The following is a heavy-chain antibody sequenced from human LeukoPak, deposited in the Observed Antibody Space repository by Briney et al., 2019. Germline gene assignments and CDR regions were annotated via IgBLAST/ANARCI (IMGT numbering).Heavy chain of an antibody. J-gene: IGHJ3*02. CDR2: INHSGST. CDR3: ARGMIVAQQPNDAFDI. D-gene: IGHD3-22*01. V-gene: IGHV4-34*01. Sequence: SETLSLTCAVSGGSFSGYYWSWIRQPPGKGLEWIGDINHSGSTNYNPSLKSRVTISVDTPKNQLYLRLSSVTAADTAVYYCARGMIVAQQPNDAFDIWGQGTMVTVSS. CDR1: GGSFSGYY.